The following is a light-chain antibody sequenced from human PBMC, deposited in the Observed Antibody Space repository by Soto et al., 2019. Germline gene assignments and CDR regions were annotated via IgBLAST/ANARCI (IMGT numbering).Light chain of an antibody. V-gene: IGKV1-5*01. Sequence: DIQMTQSPSRMYASVGDTITITCRASQTFNSWVTWHQQKPGKAPKLLIYEAFTLQSGVSSRFSGNGSGTEFSLTISSLQADDFGSYYCQHYNTWTFGPGTKVEI. CDR1: QTFNSW. CDR2: EAF. J-gene: IGKJ1*01. CDR3: QHYNTWT.